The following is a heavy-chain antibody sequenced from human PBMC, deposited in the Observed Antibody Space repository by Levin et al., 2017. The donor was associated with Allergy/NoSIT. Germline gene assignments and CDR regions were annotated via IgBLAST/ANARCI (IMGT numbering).Heavy chain of an antibody. D-gene: IGHD6-13*01. CDR1: GGSISSYY. J-gene: IGHJ4*02. Sequence: SETLSLTCTVSGGSISSYYWSWIRQPPGKGLEWIGYIYYSGSTNYNPSLKSRVTISVDTSKNQFSLKLSSVTAADTAVYYCARHGRSSSWSPPWDYWGQGTLVTVSS. V-gene: IGHV4-59*08. CDR3: ARHGRSSSWSPPWDY. CDR2: IYYSGST.